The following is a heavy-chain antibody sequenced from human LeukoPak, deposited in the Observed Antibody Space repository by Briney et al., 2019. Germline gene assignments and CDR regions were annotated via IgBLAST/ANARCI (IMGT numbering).Heavy chain of an antibody. CDR2: INPNSGGT. J-gene: IGHJ5*02. V-gene: IGHV1-2*04. D-gene: IGHD3-10*01. Sequence: GASVKVSCKASGGTFSSYAISWVRQAPGQGLEWMGWINPNSGGTNYAQKFQGWVTMTRDTSISTAYMEPSRLRSDDTAVYYCARSTMVRGVIDWFDPWGQGTLVTVSS. CDR3: ARSTMVRGVIDWFDP. CDR1: GGTFSSYA.